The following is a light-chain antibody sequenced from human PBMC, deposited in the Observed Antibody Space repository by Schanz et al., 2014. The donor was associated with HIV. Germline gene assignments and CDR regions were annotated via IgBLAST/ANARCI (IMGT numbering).Light chain of an antibody. V-gene: IGKV3-20*01. CDR3: QQYGSSPPT. CDR1: QSVSSSY. J-gene: IGKJ1*01. Sequence: EVVLTQSPGTLSLSPGERATLSCRASQSVSSSYLAWYQQKPGQAPRLLIYGASNRATGIPDRFSGTGSGTDFTLTISSLEPEDFAVYYCQQYGSSPPTFGQGTTVEIK. CDR2: GAS.